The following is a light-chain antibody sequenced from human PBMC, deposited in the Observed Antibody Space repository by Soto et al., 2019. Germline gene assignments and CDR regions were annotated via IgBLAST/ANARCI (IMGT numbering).Light chain of an antibody. V-gene: IGLV1-51*01. Sequence: QSVLTQPPSVSAAPGQKVNIACSGSDSNIGNNYVSWYQQVPGTAPKLLIHDNNKRPSGIPDRFSGSKSGTSATLDITGLQTGDGADYYCRTWDTSLSAGVFGGGTKVTV. CDR3: RTWDTSLSAGV. CDR1: DSNIGNNY. CDR2: DNN. J-gene: IGLJ2*01.